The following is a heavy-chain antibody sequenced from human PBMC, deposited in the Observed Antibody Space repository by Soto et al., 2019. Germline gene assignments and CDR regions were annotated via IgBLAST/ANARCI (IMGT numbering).Heavy chain of an antibody. Sequence: SETLSLTCTVSGGSISSGGYYWSWIRQHPGKGLEWIGYIYYSGSTYYNPSLKSRVTISVDTSKNQFSLKLSSVTAADTAVYYCARDRQNYDFWSGYSPRMDVWGQGTTVTVSS. V-gene: IGHV4-31*03. CDR1: GGSISSGGYY. J-gene: IGHJ6*02. CDR2: IYYSGST. CDR3: ARDRQNYDFWSGYSPRMDV. D-gene: IGHD3-3*01.